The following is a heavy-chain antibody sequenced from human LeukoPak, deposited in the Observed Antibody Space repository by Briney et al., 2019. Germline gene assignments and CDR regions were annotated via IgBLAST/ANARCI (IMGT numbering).Heavy chain of an antibody. D-gene: IGHD4-17*01. CDR2: ISSSGSTI. CDR1: GFTFSSYE. J-gene: IGHJ4*02. V-gene: IGHV3-48*03. Sequence: GGSLRLSCAASGFTFSSYEMNWVRQAPGKGLEWVSYISSSGSTIYYADSVKGRFTISRDNAKNSLYLQMNTLSAEDTAVYYCAREPNTYGDFPFDYWGQGTLVTVSS. CDR3: AREPNTYGDFPFDY.